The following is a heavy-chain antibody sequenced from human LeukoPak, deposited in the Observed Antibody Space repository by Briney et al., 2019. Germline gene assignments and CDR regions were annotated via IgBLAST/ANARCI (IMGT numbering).Heavy chain of an antibody. CDR3: AKGTEQLVLGYYFDY. CDR1: GFTFSSYA. V-gene: IGHV3-23*01. CDR2: ISGSGGST. Sequence: GGSLGLSCAASGFTFSSYAMSWVRQAPGKGLEWVSAISGSGGSTYYADSVKGRFTISRDNSKNTLYLQMNSLRAEDTAVYYCAKGTEQLVLGYYFDYWGQGTLVTVSS. J-gene: IGHJ4*02. D-gene: IGHD6-6*01.